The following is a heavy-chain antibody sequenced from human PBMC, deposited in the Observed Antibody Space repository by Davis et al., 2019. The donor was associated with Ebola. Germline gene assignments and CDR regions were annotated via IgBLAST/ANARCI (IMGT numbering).Heavy chain of an antibody. CDR2: IYPGDSDT. J-gene: IGHJ2*01. V-gene: IGHV5-51*01. Sequence: KVSCKGSGYRFTSYWIGWVRQLPGKGLEWMGIIYPGDSDTRYCPSFQGQVTISADKSISTAYLQWSSLKASDTAMYYCARQEGKGFDLWGRGTLVTVSS. CDR1: GYRFTSYW. CDR3: ARQEGKGFDL.